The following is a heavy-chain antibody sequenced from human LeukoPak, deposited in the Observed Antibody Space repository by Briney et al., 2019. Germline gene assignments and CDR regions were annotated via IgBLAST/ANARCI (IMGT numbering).Heavy chain of an antibody. D-gene: IGHD6-13*01. CDR3: AREGPWYVKGIAAAGWFDP. V-gene: IGHV4-39*07. Sequence: SETLSLTCTVSGGSISSSSYYWGWIRQPPGKGLEWIGSIYYSGSTYYNPSLKSRVTISVDTSKNQFSLKLSSATAADTAVYYCAREGPWYVKGIAAAGWFDPWGQGTLVTVSS. CDR2: IYYSGST. J-gene: IGHJ5*02. CDR1: GGSISSSSYY.